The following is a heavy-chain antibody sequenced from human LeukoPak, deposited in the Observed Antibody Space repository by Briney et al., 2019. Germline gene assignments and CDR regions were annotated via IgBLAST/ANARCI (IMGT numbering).Heavy chain of an antibody. D-gene: IGHD1-26*01. V-gene: IGHV3-21*01. J-gene: IGHJ6*03. CDR1: GFTFSSYS. Sequence: GGSLRLSCAASGFTFSSYSMNWVRQAPGKGLEWVSSISSSSSYIYYADSVKGRFTISGDNAKDSLYLQMNSLRAEDTAVYYCARDESVVGASSYYYYYMDVWGKGTTVTVSS. CDR3: ARDESVVGASSYYYYYMDV. CDR2: ISSSSSYI.